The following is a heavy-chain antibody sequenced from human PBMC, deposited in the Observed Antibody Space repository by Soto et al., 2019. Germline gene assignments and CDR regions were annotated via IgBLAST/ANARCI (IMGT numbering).Heavy chain of an antibody. CDR2: IYYSGST. CDR3: ARADFGVHEYFDL. J-gene: IGHJ2*01. Sequence: QVQLQESGPGLVKPSQTLSLTCTVSGGSIRSDGNYWSWIRQHPGKGLEWIGYIYYSGSTYYNPSLKSRVTISVDKSKNQFSLKLSSVTAADTAVYYCARADFGVHEYFDLWGRGTLVTVSS. V-gene: IGHV4-31*03. CDR1: GGSIRSDGNY. D-gene: IGHD3-3*01.